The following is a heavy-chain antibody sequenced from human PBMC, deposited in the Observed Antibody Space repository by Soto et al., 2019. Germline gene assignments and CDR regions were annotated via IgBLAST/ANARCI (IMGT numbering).Heavy chain of an antibody. D-gene: IGHD2-15*01. Sequence: GGSLRLSCAASGFTVSSSYMNWVRQAPGKGLEWVSLIYGGGSTYYADSVKGRFTISRDNSKNTLYLQMNSLRAEDTAVYYCARVPGGGILNYWGQGTLVTVSS. J-gene: IGHJ4*02. V-gene: IGHV3-66*01. CDR1: GFTVSSSY. CDR2: IYGGGST. CDR3: ARVPGGGILNY.